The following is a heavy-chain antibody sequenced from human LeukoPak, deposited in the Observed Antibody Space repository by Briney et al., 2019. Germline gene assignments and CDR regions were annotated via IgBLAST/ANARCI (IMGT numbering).Heavy chain of an antibody. J-gene: IGHJ4*02. CDR3: ARHRIYCSGGSCYSGDY. CDR2: ISAYNGNT. V-gene: IGHV1-18*01. D-gene: IGHD2-15*01. Sequence: ASVKVSCKASGYTFTSYDINWVRQATGQGLEWMGWISAYNGNTNYAQKLQGRVTMTTDTSTSTAYMELRSLRSDDTAVYYCARHRIYCSGGSCYSGDYWGQGTLVTVSS. CDR1: GYTFTSYD.